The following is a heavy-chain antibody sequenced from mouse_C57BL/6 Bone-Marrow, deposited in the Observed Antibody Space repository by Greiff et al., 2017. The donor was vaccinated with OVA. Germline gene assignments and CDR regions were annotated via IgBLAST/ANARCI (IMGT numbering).Heavy chain of an antibody. V-gene: IGHV1-63*01. Sequence: VQLQESGAELVRPGTSVKMSCKASGYTFTNYWIGWAKQRPGHGLEWIGDIYPGGGYTNYNEKFKGKAKLTADKYSSTAYMQFSSLTSEDSAIYYCAIWLRGRYYYAMDYWGQGTSVTVSS. CDR3: AIWLRGRYYYAMDY. J-gene: IGHJ4*01. CDR1: GYTFTNYW. CDR2: IYPGGGYT. D-gene: IGHD2-2*01.